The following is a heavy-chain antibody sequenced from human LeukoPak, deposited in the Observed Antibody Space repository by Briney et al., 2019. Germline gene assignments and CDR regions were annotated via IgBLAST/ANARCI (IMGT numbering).Heavy chain of an antibody. CDR3: ARGSYSSGWYDF. Sequence: GGSLRLSCAASGFTVSSNYVSWVRQAPGKGLEWVSVIYSGGSTYYADSVKGRFTISRDNSKNTLYPQMNSLRAEDTAVYYCARGSYSSGWYDFWGQGTLVTVSS. CDR1: GFTVSSNY. V-gene: IGHV3-53*01. J-gene: IGHJ5*01. D-gene: IGHD6-19*01. CDR2: IYSGGST.